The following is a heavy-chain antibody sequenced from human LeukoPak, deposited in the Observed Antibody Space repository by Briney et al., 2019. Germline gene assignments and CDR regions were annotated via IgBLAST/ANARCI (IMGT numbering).Heavy chain of an antibody. J-gene: IGHJ6*03. CDR2: IYTSGDT. CDR3: ARVSLRDYYYYYMDV. CDR1: GGSISTYY. Sequence: SETLSLTCTVSGGSISTYYWTWIRQPAGKGLEWIGRIYTSGDTNYNPSLKSRVTMPVDTSKNQFSLKLSSVTAADTAVYYCARVSLRDYYYYYMDVWGKGTTVTISS. V-gene: IGHV4-4*07.